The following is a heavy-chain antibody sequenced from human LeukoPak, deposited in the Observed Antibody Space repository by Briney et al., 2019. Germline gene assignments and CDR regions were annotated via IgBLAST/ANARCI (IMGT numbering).Heavy chain of an antibody. CDR1: GGSISSNNYY. J-gene: IGHJ4*02. V-gene: IGHV4-39*01. CDR3: ASSPSGYWWNFDC. D-gene: IGHD3-22*01. CDR2: IYYSGST. Sequence: SETLSLTCTVSGGSISSNNYYWGWIRQPPGKGLEWIGRIYYSGSTYNNPSLKRRVTISVDTTNNQFSLKLTSVTAADTAVYYCASSPSGYWWNFDCWGQGTLVTVSS.